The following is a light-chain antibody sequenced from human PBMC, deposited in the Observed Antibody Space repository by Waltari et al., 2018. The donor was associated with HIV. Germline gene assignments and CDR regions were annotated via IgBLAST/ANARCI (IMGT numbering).Light chain of an antibody. Sequence: EIVLTQSPGTLSLSPGESATLSCRASQSVSSTYLAWYQHKPGQAPRLLIYGASTRATGIPGRFSGSGSGTDCTLSITRLEPEDFAVYYCQHYGISSWTFGQGTKVEI. V-gene: IGKV3-20*01. CDR2: GAS. CDR3: QHYGISSWT. J-gene: IGKJ1*01. CDR1: QSVSSTY.